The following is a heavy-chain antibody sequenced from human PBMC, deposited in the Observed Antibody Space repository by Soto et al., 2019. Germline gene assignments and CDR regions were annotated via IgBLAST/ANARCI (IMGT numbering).Heavy chain of an antibody. CDR2: ISGSGGST. Sequence: GGSLRLSCAASGFTFSSYAMSWVRQAPGKGLEWVSAISGSGGSTYYADSVKGRFTISRDNSKNTLYLQMNSLRAEDTAVYYCAKDSHINYDFWSAQSDYWGQGTLVTVSS. CDR3: AKDSHINYDFWSAQSDY. J-gene: IGHJ4*02. CDR1: GFTFSSYA. V-gene: IGHV3-23*01. D-gene: IGHD3-3*01.